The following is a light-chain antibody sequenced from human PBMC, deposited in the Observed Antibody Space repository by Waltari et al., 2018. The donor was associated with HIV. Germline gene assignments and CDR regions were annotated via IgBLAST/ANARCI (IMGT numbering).Light chain of an antibody. J-gene: IGLJ2*01. CDR2: GVN. V-gene: IGLV2-14*01. CDR3: TTYTAKDSLL. CDR1: SHDLDLHNF. Sequence: SALTQPASVSGSPGQSVTISCPGTSHDLDLHNFPSWYQQPPGKAPQLIIFGVNSRPSGISSRFSASKSGDTASLTISGLQSGDEADYYCTTYTAKDSLLIGSGTSLTVL.